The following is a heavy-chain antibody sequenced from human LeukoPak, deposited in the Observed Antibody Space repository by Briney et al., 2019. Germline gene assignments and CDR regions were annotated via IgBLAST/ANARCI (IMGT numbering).Heavy chain of an antibody. CDR2: IYSGNRT. Sequence: GGSLRPSCAASGFTVSNNYMTWVREAPGKGLEWVSVIYSGNRTKYADSVKGRFIISRDNSKNTLLFQMNSLRAEDTAVYYCARLTSGNGLDVWGRGTTVTVS. D-gene: IGHD3-3*01. CDR3: ARLTSGNGLDV. J-gene: IGHJ6*02. V-gene: IGHV3-66*04. CDR1: GFTVSNNY.